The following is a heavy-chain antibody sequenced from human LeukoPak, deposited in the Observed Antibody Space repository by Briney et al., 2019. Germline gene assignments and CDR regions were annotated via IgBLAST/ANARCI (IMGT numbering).Heavy chain of an antibody. J-gene: IGHJ4*02. CDR1: GFTFSSYA. D-gene: IGHD3-3*01. CDR2: ISGSGGST. CDR3: ARDTSDLYYGFDY. V-gene: IGHV3-23*01. Sequence: PGGSLRLSCAASGFTFSSYAMSWVRQAPGKGLEWVSAISGSGGSTYYADSVKGRFTISRDNSKNTLYLQMNSLRAEDTAVYYCARDTSDLYYGFDYWGQGTLVTVSS.